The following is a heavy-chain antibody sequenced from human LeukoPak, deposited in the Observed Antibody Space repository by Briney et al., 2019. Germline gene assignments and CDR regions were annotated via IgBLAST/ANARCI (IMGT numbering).Heavy chain of an antibody. J-gene: IGHJ4*02. D-gene: IGHD6-19*01. CDR3: AKRHSSGWGGFDY. CDR2: ISGSGGST. CDR1: GFTFSSYA. V-gene: IGHV3-23*01. Sequence: GGSLRLSCAASGFTFSSYAMSWVRQAPGKGLEWVSAISGSGGSTYYADSVKGRFTIPRDNSKNTLYLQMNSLRAEDTAVYYCAKRHSSGWGGFDYWGQGTLVTVSS.